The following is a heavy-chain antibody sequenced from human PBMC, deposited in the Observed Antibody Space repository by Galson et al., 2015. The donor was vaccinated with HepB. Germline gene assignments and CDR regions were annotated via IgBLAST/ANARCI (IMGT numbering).Heavy chain of an antibody. CDR3: AREGDPTVTLPDY. V-gene: IGHV1-69*04. CDR1: GGTFSSYT. J-gene: IGHJ4*02. CDR2: IIPILGIA. D-gene: IGHD4-17*01. Sequence: SVKVSCKASGGTFSSYTISWVRQAPGQGLEWMGRIIPILGIANYAQKFQGRVTITADKSTSTAYMELSSLRSEDTAVYYCAREGDPTVTLPDYWGQGTLVTVSS.